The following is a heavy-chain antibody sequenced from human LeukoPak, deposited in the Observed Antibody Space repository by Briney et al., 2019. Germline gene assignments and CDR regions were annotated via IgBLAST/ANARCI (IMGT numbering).Heavy chain of an antibody. D-gene: IGHD6-13*01. J-gene: IGHJ6*04. CDR3: ARDGIAAAGDNPLNYYYGMDV. V-gene: IGHV4-59*01. CDR2: IYDSGST. Sequence: SETLSLTCTVSGGSISSYYWSWIRQPPGKGLEWIGYIYDSGSTNYNPSLKGRVTISVDTSKNQFSLNLHSVTAADTAVYYCARDGIAAAGDNPLNYYYGMDVWGKGTTVTVSS. CDR1: GGSISSYY.